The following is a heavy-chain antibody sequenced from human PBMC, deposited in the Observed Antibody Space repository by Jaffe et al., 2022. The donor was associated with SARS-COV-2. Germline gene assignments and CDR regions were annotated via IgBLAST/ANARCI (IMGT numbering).Heavy chain of an antibody. J-gene: IGHJ4*02. CDR3: AKAAPGYSSSWPDSEFDY. Sequence: EVQLVESGGGLVQPGRSLRLSCAASGFTFDDYAMHWVRQAPGKGLEWVSGISWNSGSIGYADSVKGRFTISRDNAKNSLYLQMNSLRAEDTALYYCAKAAPGYSSSWPDSEFDYWGQGTLVTVSS. V-gene: IGHV3-9*01. D-gene: IGHD6-13*01. CDR2: ISWNSGSI. CDR1: GFTFDDYA.